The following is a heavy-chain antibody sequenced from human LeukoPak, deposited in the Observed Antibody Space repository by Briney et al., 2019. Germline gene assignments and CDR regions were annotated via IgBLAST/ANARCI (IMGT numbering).Heavy chain of an antibody. V-gene: IGHV1-2*06. J-gene: IGHJ3*02. D-gene: IGHD6-13*01. CDR2: INPNSGGT. CDR1: GYTFTGYY. Sequence: GSVKVSCKASGYTFTGYYMHWVRQAPGQGLEWMGRINPNSGGTNYAQKFQGRVTMTRDTSISTAYMELSRLRSDDTAVYYCARSRAAEDAFDIWGQGTMATVSS. CDR3: ARSRAAEDAFDI.